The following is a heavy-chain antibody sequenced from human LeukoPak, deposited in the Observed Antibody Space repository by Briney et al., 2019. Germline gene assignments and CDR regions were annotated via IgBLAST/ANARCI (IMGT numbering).Heavy chain of an antibody. CDR3: ARTYGDYSFAFDY. D-gene: IGHD4-17*01. Sequence: PSETLSLTCAVYGGSFSGYYWSWIRQPPGKGLEWIGEINHSGTTYYNPSLRSRVTISVDTSKNQFSLKLSSVTAADTAVYYCARTYGDYSFAFDYWGQGTLVTVSS. V-gene: IGHV4-34*01. CDR1: GGSFSGYY. CDR2: INHSGTT. J-gene: IGHJ4*02.